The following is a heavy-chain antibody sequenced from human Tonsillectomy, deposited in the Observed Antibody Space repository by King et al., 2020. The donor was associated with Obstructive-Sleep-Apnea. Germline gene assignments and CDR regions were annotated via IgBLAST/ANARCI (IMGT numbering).Heavy chain of an antibody. CDR2: IYSTGST. Sequence: VQLQESGPGLVKPSETLSLTCTVSGGFISGYYWSWIRQPPGKGMEWIAYIYSTGSTRYNPSLKSRVTISVDTSKNQFSLKMKSVTAADTAVYYLARQASSSLTLGWFDPWGQGTLVTVSS. V-gene: IGHV4-59*01. J-gene: IGHJ5*02. CDR1: GGFISGYY. CDR3: ARQASSSLTLGWFDP. D-gene: IGHD6-13*01.